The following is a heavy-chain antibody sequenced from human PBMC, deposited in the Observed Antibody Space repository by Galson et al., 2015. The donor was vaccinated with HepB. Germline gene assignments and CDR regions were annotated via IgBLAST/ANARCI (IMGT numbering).Heavy chain of an antibody. J-gene: IGHJ3*01. V-gene: IGHV3-23*01. CDR1: GSTFRSYA. CDR3: AKEGRNGYFGVYGGFDV. CDR2: ISGSGGNT. D-gene: IGHD3-22*01. Sequence: SLRLSCAASGSTFRSYAMTWVRQAPGRGLDWVSSISGSGGNTYYTASVKGRFTISRDNSKNTLFLQMKSLRLEDTAVYFCAKEGRNGYFGVYGGFDVWGHGTLVTVSS.